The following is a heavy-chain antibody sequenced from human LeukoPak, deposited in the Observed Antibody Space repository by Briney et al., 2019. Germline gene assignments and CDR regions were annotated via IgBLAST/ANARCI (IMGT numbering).Heavy chain of an antibody. CDR1: GGSISSYY. D-gene: IGHD6-13*01. CDR3: ARVGRYSRKYAFDI. V-gene: IGHV4-4*07. J-gene: IGHJ3*02. CDR2: IYTSGST. Sequence: SETLSLTCTVSGGSISSYYWSWIRQPAGKGLEWIGRIYTSGSTNYNPSLKSRVTMSVDTSKNQFSLKLSSVTAADTAVYYCARVGRYSRKYAFDIWGQGTMVTASS.